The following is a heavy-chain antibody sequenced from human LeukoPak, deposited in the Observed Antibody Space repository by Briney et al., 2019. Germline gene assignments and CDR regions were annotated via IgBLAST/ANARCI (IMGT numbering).Heavy chain of an antibody. CDR1: GGSFSGYY. Sequence: SETLSLTCAVYGGSFSGYYWSWIRQPPGKGLEWIGEINHSGSTNYNPSLKSRVTISVDTSKNQFSLKLSSVTAADTAVYYCARFIRYYDSSGYYLYYFDYWGQGTLVTVSS. CDR3: ARFIRYYDSSGYYLYYFDY. D-gene: IGHD3-22*01. J-gene: IGHJ4*02. V-gene: IGHV4-34*01. CDR2: INHSGST.